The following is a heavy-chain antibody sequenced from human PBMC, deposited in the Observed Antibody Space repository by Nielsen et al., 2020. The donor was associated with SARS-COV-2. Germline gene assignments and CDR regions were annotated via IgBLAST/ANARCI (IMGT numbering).Heavy chain of an antibody. CDR3: AREHSSGWYGLGFN. CDR2: ISSSSSYT. J-gene: IGHJ4*02. CDR1: GFTFSDHY. V-gene: IGHV3-11*05. D-gene: IGHD6-19*01. Sequence: GESLKISCAASGFTFSDHYMSWIRQAPGKGLEWVSYISSSSSYTNYADSVKGRFTISRDNAKNSLYLQMNSLRAEDTAVYYCAREHSSGWYGLGFNWGQGTLVTVSS.